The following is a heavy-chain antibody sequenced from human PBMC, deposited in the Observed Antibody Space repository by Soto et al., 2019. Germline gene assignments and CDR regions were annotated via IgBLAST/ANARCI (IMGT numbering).Heavy chain of an antibody. V-gene: IGHV3-23*01. CDR1: GFTFSTYV. J-gene: IGHJ6*02. CDR2: ISGSGDGT. Sequence: EVQLLESGGGLVQPGGSLRLSCAASGFTFSTYVMSWVRQAPGKGLEWVSAISGSGDGTYYADSVKGRFTISRDNSKNPLCLQMDSLRAGDTAVYYCATRRDASYYYYGMDVWGQGTTVTVSS. CDR3: ATRRDASYYYYGMDV. D-gene: IGHD2-2*01.